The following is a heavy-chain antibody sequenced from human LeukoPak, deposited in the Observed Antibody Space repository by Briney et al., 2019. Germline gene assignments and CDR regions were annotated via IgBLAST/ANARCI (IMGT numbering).Heavy chain of an antibody. V-gene: IGHV1-2*02. D-gene: IGHD1-26*01. CDR3: ARGAPIDY. J-gene: IGHJ4*02. Sequence: GASVKVSCKASGYTFTSYGISWVRQAPGQGLEWMGWINPNSGGTNYAQKFQGRVTMTRDTSISTAYMELSRLRSDDTAVCYCARGAPIDYWGQGTLVTVSS. CDR1: GYTFTSYG. CDR2: INPNSGGT.